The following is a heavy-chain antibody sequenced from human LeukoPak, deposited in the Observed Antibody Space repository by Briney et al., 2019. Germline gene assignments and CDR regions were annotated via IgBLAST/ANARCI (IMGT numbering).Heavy chain of an antibody. CDR2: IYYSGST. CDR3: ARIPYSSGWHFDY. V-gene: IGHV4-39*01. D-gene: IGHD6-19*01. Sequence: SETLSLTCTVSGGSISSSSYYWGWIRQPPGKGLEWIGSIYYSGSTYYNSSLKSRVTISVDTSKNQFSLKLSSVTAADTAVYYCARIPYSSGWHFDYWGQGTLVTVSS. CDR1: GGSISSSSYY. J-gene: IGHJ4*02.